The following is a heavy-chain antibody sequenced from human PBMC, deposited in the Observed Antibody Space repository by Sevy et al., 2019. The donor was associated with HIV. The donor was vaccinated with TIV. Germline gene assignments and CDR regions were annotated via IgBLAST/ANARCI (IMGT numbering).Heavy chain of an antibody. D-gene: IGHD6-6*01. J-gene: IGHJ4*02. CDR1: GYNITSYW. CDR3: AGQWSSSADY. Sequence: VESLKISCKGSGYNITSYWIGWVRQMPGKGLEWMGIINPRDSDNRYIPSFQGQVTISVDKSIHTAYLQWSSLKASDPAMYYCAGQWSSSADYWGQGTLVTVSS. V-gene: IGHV5-51*01. CDR2: INPRDSDN.